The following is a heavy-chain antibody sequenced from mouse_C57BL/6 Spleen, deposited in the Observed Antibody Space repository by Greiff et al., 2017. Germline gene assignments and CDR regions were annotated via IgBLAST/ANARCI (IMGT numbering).Heavy chain of an antibody. V-gene: IGHV1-50*01. D-gene: IGHD2-3*01. J-gene: IGHJ2*01. CDR2: IDPSDSYT. CDR3: ARGYDGHYGGFDD. Sequence: QVQLQQPGAELVKPGASVKLSCKASGYTFTSYWMQWVKQRPGQGLEWIGEIDPSDSYTNYNQKFKGKATLTVDTSSSTAYMQRSSLTSEDSAVYYCARGYDGHYGGFDDWGQGATLTVAS. CDR1: GYTFTSYW.